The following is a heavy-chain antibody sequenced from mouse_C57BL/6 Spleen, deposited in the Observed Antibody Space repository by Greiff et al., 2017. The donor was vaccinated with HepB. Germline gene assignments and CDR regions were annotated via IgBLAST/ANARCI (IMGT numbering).Heavy chain of an antibody. CDR3: AEWNGNYGAMDY. Sequence: QVQLQQPGAELVKPGASVKLSCKASGYTFTSYWMHWVKQRPGQGLEWIGMIHPNSGSTNYNEKFKSKATLTVDKSSSTAYMQLSSLTSKDAAVYYWAEWNGNYGAMDYWGQGTSVTVAS. CDR2: IHPNSGST. V-gene: IGHV1-64*01. CDR1: GYTFTSYW. J-gene: IGHJ4*01. D-gene: IGHD2-1*01.